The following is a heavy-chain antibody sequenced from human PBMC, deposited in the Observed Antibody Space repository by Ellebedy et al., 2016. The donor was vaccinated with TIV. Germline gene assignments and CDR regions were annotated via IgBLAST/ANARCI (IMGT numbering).Heavy chain of an antibody. J-gene: IGHJ4*02. Sequence: GESLKISCVASGFTFSSYGMNWVRQAPGKGLEWVAVIWYDGSNKYYADSVKGRFTISRDNSKNRLYLQMNSLRAEDTAVYYCARRGGGGAVGATFCDYWGQGTLVTVSS. V-gene: IGHV3-33*01. D-gene: IGHD1-26*01. CDR1: GFTFSSYG. CDR3: ARRGGGGAVGATFCDY. CDR2: IWYDGSNK.